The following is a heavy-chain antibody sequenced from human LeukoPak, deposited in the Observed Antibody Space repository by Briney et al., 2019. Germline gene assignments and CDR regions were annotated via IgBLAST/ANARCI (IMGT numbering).Heavy chain of an antibody. J-gene: IGHJ4*02. D-gene: IGHD1-26*01. CDR1: GHTFTGYY. CDR3: ARDLGRIMQGGSTSYVDDY. CDR2: INPNSGGT. Sequence: GASVKVSCKASGHTFTGYYMHWVRQAPGQGLEWMGWINPNSGGTNYAQKFQGRVTMTRDTSISTAYMELSRLRSDDTAVYYCARDLGRIMQGGSTSYVDDYWGQGTLVTVSS. V-gene: IGHV1-2*02.